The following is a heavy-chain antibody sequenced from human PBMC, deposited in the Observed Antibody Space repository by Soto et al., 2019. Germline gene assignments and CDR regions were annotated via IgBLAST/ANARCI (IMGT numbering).Heavy chain of an antibody. CDR1: GYTFTSYG. J-gene: IGHJ4*02. CDR3: ARDHDILTGYSPGDY. Sequence: VASVKVSCKASGYTFTSYGISWVRQAPGQGLEWMGWISAYNGNTNYAQKLQGRVTMTTDTSTSTAYMELRSLRSDDTAVYYCARDHDILTGYSPGDYWGQGTLVTVSS. D-gene: IGHD3-9*01. CDR2: ISAYNGNT. V-gene: IGHV1-18*04.